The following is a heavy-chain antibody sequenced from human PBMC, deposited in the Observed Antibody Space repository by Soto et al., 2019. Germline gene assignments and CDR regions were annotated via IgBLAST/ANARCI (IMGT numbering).Heavy chain of an antibody. CDR2: ISFGGTNT. J-gene: IGHJ4*02. Sequence: GGSLRLSCVASGFTFNNYGMHWVRQPPGKGLEWVVVISFGGTNTYYSDSVKGRFTISRDNSKNALYLQMTSLRADDTAVYYCAKGGYTFAYEWGQGALVTVSS. CDR1: GFTFNNYG. D-gene: IGHD5-18*01. V-gene: IGHV3-30*18. CDR3: AKGGYTFAYE.